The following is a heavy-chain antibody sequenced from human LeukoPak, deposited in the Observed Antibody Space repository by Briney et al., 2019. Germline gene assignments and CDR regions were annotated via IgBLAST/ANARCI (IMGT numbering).Heavy chain of an antibody. J-gene: IGHJ3*02. CDR1: GGSISSYY. CDR3: ASSYYDFWSGYPDAFDI. CDR2: IYTSGST. Sequence: SETLSLTCTVSGGSISSYYWSWIRQPAGKGLEWIGRIYTSGSTNYNPSLKSRVTMSVDTSKNQFSLKLSSVTAADTAVYYCASSYYDFWSGYPDAFDIWGQGTMVTVSS. V-gene: IGHV4-4*07. D-gene: IGHD3-3*01.